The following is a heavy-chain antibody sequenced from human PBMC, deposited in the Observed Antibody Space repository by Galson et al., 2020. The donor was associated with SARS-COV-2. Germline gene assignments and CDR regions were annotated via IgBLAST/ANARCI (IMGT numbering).Heavy chain of an antibody. V-gene: IGHV3-23*01. CDR1: GFTFSNYA. D-gene: IGHD3-22*01. Sequence: GESLKISCAASGFTFSNYAMNWLRQAPGKGLEWVSGISGSGYATYYAGSVKGRFTISRDNSQNTLYLQMNGLRAEDTATYYCAKRHRDSSGFDYWGQGARVTVSS. CDR2: ISGSGYAT. CDR3: AKRHRDSSGFDY. J-gene: IGHJ4*02.